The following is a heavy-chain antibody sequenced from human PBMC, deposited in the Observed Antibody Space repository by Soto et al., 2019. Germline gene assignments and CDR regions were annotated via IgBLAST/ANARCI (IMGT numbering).Heavy chain of an antibody. J-gene: IGHJ4*02. CDR2: ISSSSTTT. D-gene: IGHD5-18*01. CDR1: GFTFSNFG. CDR3: ARVPWSARPYPFDY. Sequence: EVQLVESGGVLVQPGGSLRLSCAASGFTFSNFGMNWVRQAPGKGLEWVSYISSSSTTTYYADSVQGRFTISRDNAKNSLYLQMNSLRDEDTAVYYCARVPWSARPYPFDYWGQGTLVTVSS. V-gene: IGHV3-48*02.